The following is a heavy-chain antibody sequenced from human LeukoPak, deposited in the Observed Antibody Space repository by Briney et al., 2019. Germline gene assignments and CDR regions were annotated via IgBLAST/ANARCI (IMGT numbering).Heavy chain of an antibody. D-gene: IGHD4-17*01. Sequence: SETLSLTCNVSGGPIISFFWSWIRQTPGKGLEWIGYIHYSGATRYNPSLQDRLTISEDTSKNQFSLDLTSVTAADTAVYYCARSRGGYGDYGNWFDPWGQGTLVSVSS. V-gene: IGHV4-59*01. CDR3: ARSRGGYGDYGNWFDP. CDR2: IHYSGAT. J-gene: IGHJ5*02. CDR1: GGPIISFF.